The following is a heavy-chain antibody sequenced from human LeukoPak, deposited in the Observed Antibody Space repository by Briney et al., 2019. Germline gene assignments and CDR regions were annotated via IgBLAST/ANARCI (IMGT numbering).Heavy chain of an antibody. D-gene: IGHD5-18*01. CDR2: TYYRSKRYN. J-gene: IGHJ3*02. V-gene: IGHV6-1*01. CDR3: ASDGLVQLGCGAFDI. Sequence: QTLSLTCAISGYSVSSNCTAWNWIRPSPSRGLEWLVRTYYRSKRYNDYAVSVKSRITINPDTSKNQLSLQLNSVTPEDTSVYYCASDGLVQLGCGAFDICGQGTMVTVSS. CDR1: GYSVSSNCTA.